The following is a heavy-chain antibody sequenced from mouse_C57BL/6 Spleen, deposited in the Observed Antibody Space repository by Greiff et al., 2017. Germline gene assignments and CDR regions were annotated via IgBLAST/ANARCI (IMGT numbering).Heavy chain of an antibody. V-gene: IGHV5-16*01. Sequence: EVNVVESEGGLVQPGSSMKLSCTASGFTFSDYYMAWVRQVPEKGLEWVANINYDGSSTYYLDSLKSRFIISRDNAKNILYLQMSSLKSEDTATYYCARIYYGNFDYWGQGTSVTVSS. CDR2: INYDGSST. D-gene: IGHD2-1*01. J-gene: IGHJ4*01. CDR1: GFTFSDYY. CDR3: ARIYYGNFDY.